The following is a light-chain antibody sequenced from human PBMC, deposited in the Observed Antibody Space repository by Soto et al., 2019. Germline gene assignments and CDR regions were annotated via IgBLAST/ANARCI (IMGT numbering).Light chain of an antibody. Sequence: IVLTQSPATLSLSPGERATLSCRASQSVSSYLAWYQQKPGQAPRLLIYGASSRATGFPDRFSGSGSGTDFTLTISRLEPEDFAVYYCQQYGSSPFTFGPGTKVDI. CDR2: GAS. J-gene: IGKJ3*01. CDR1: QSVSSY. V-gene: IGKV3-20*01. CDR3: QQYGSSPFT.